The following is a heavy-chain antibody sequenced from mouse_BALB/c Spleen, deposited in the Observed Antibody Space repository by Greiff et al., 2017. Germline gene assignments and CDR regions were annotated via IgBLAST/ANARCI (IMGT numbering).Heavy chain of an antibody. CDR2: ISSGGSYT. CDR1: GFTFSSYA. V-gene: IGHV5-9-4*01. D-gene: IGHD2-1*01. J-gene: IGHJ4*01. CDR3: ARVGNHLYAMDY. Sequence: EVQLVESGGGLVKPGGSLKLSCAASGFTFSSYAMSWVRQSPEKRLEWVAEISSGGSYTYYPDTVTGRFTISRDNAKNTLYLEMSSLRSEDTAMYYCARVGNHLYAMDYWGQGTSVTVSS.